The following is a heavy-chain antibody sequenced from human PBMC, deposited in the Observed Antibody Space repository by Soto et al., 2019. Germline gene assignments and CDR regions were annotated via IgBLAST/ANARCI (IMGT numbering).Heavy chain of an antibody. CDR1: GGSISSYY. CDR3: ARDGSYGTEFDY. CDR2: IYYSGST. J-gene: IGHJ4*02. V-gene: IGHV4-59*01. Sequence: KTSETLSLTCTVSGGSISSYYWSWIRQPPGEGLEWIGYIYYSGSTNYNPSLKSRVTISVDTSKNQFSLKLSSVTAADTAVYYCARDGSYGTEFDYWGQGTLVTVSS. D-gene: IGHD5-18*01.